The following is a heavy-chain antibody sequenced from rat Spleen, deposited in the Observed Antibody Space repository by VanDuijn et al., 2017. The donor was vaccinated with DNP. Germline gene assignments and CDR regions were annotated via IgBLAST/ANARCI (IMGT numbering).Heavy chain of an antibody. Sequence: EVQLVESGGGLVQPGRSLKLSCAASGFTFSDYNMAWVRQAPKKGQEWVATIIYDGSRTYYRDNVKGRFTISRDNAKRTLYLQMYSLRSEDTATYYCATGSYAMDAWGQGTSVTVSS. CDR1: GFTFSDYN. D-gene: IGHD5-1*01. V-gene: IGHV5S10*01. CDR2: IIYDGSRT. CDR3: ATGSYAMDA. J-gene: IGHJ4*01.